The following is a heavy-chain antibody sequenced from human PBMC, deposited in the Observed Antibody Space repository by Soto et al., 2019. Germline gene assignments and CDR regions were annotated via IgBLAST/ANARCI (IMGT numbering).Heavy chain of an antibody. CDR3: STESFVGNYGMDF. CDR1: GIKFSDYW. D-gene: IGHD4-4*01. J-gene: IGHJ6*02. Sequence: LGESLKISCKVSGIKFSDYWIGWVRQMPGKGLEWMGIMYPGDSDTKYSPSFQGQVTISAEKSISTAYVQWGSLKASDTAIYYLSTESFVGNYGMDFWGQGSTVTVSS. CDR2: MYPGDSDT. V-gene: IGHV5-51*01.